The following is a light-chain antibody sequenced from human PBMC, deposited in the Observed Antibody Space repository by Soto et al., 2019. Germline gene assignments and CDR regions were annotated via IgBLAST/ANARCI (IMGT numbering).Light chain of an antibody. CDR2: GAS. CDR1: QSVSNNY. V-gene: IGKV3-20*01. J-gene: IGKJ1*01. CDR3: QQYGSSGT. Sequence: EIVLTQSPGTLSLSPGARATLSCRASQSVSNNYLAWYQQKPGQAPRLLIYGASTRATGIPARFSGSGSGTEFTLTISSLQSEDFAVYYCQQYGSSGTFGQGTKVDIK.